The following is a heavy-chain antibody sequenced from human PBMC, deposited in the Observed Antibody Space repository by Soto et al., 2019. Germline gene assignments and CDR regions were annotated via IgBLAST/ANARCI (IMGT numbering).Heavy chain of an antibody. CDR3: ARLYNWNGYYYGMDV. CDR1: GYSISSSNW. Sequence: SETLSLTCAVSGYSISSSNWWGWIRQPPGKGLEWIGYIYYSGSTYYNPSLKSRVTMSVDTSKNQFSLKLSSVTAVDTAVYYCARLYNWNGYYYGMDVWGQGTTVTVSS. CDR2: IYYSGST. V-gene: IGHV4-28*01. D-gene: IGHD1-20*01. J-gene: IGHJ6*02.